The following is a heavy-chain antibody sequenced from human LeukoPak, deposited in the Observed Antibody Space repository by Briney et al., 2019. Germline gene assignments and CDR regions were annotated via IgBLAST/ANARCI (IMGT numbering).Heavy chain of an antibody. V-gene: IGHV3-7*01. Sequence: GGSLRLSCAASKFTFSTYLMSWVRQAPGKGLEWVASIKRDGTEKYYVDSVKGRFTISRDNAKNSLYLQMNSLRAEDTGVYYCARDLDYWGQGTLVTVSS. CDR2: IKRDGTEK. CDR3: ARDLDY. J-gene: IGHJ4*02. CDR1: KFTFSTYL.